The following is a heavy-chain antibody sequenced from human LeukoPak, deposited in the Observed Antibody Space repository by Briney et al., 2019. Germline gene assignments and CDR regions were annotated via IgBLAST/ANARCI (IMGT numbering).Heavy chain of an antibody. CDR2: VNHNSGTT. CDR3: AREYADGFEY. CDR1: GYTFTHYF. D-gene: IGHD2-8*01. V-gene: IGHV1-2*02. J-gene: IGHJ4*02. Sequence: ASVKVSCKAAGYTFTHYFIHWVRQAPGLVRERMGSVNHNSGTTNYATKFQDRVTMTTDTSSSTAYIELDRLTSDATGVFYCAREYADGFEYWGQGTLVTVSS.